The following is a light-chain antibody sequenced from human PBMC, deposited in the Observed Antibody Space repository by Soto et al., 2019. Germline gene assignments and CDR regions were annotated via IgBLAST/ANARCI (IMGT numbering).Light chain of an antibody. CDR3: QQYDNLPQT. CDR2: GAS. CDR1: HSVSSI. J-gene: IGKJ1*01. V-gene: IGKV3-15*01. Sequence: SQATLSVSPGERATLSCSASHSVSSILAWYQQKPGQPPRLLIYGASTRAAGIPARFSGSGSGTEFTLTISSLQSEDFAVYYCQQYDNLPQTFGQGTKVAIK.